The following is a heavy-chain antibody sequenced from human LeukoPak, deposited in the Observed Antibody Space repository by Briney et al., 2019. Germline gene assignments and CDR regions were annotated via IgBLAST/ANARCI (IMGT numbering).Heavy chain of an antibody. CDR1: GYTFTRDY. J-gene: IGHJ5*02. D-gene: IGHD3-10*01. Sequence: ASVKVSCKASGYTFTRDYMNWVRQAPGQGVEGMGIINPSGGSTNYAQKFQGRVTMTRDTSTSTIYMEVSSLRSEDTAVYYCATSFRAVNWFDPWGQGTLVTVTS. V-gene: IGHV1-46*01. CDR3: ATSFRAVNWFDP. CDR2: INPSGGST.